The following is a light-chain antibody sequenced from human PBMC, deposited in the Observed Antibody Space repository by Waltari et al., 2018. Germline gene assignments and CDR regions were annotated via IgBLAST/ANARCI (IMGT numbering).Light chain of an antibody. J-gene: IGLJ3*02. CDR2: DVN. CDR3: SSFTRGSSWV. Sequence: HSALAQPASVSGSPGQSITISCTGTSSDVGAYNYFSWYQQHPGKAPRLMIYDVNNRPSGVSNRFSGSKSGNTASLTISGLQAEDEADYYCSSFTRGSSWVFGGGTKLTV. CDR1: SSDVGAYNY. V-gene: IGLV2-14*03.